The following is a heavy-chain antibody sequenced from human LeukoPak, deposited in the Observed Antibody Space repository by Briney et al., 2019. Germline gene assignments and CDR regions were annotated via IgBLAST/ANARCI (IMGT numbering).Heavy chain of an antibody. CDR3: VRGGGLLNLGYYCMDV. D-gene: IGHD3-16*01. J-gene: IGHJ6*03. Sequence: SETLSLTCTVSGDSISSNIYYWGWVRQPPGKGLEWIGIIYYSGSTSYKPSLRSRVTISVDSSKNQFSLKVTSVTAADTGVYCCVRGGGLLNLGYYCMDVWGKGTTVTVSS. CDR2: IYYSGST. V-gene: IGHV4-39*01. CDR1: GDSISSNIYY.